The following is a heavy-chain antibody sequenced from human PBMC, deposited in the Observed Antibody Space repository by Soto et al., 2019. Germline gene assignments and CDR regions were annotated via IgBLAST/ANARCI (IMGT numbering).Heavy chain of an antibody. CDR2: IYYSVST. CDR3: VGRGYSYGRDYYFDY. Sequence: SETLSLTCIVSGDSISSSSYSWAWIRQPPGKGLEWIGSIYYSVSTYYNPSLKSRVTISVDTSKNQFSLKLSSVTAADTAVYYCVGRGYSYGRDYYFDYWGQGTLVTVSS. CDR1: GDSISSSSYS. D-gene: IGHD5-18*01. J-gene: IGHJ4*02. V-gene: IGHV4-39*01.